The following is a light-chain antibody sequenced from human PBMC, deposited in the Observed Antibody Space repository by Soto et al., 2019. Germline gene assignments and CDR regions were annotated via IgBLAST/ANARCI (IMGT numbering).Light chain of an antibody. CDR3: LQDYNYPRT. CDR1: QGIRRD. V-gene: IGKV1-6*02. Sequence: AIQLTQSPSSLSASVGDRVTITCRASQGIRRDVAWYQQKPGKAPKLLIYDAVTLQNGVPTRFSGGGSGSDFTLTISSLQPEDFATYYCLQDYNYPRTFGPGTNVDI. CDR2: DAV. J-gene: IGKJ3*01.